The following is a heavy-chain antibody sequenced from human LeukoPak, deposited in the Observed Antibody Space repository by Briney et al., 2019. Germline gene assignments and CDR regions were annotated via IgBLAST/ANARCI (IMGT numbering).Heavy chain of an antibody. Sequence: PGGSLRLSCAASGFTFSNAWMSWVRQARGEGREWVGRIKSKTDGGTTDYAAPVKGRFTISRDDSKNTLYLQMNSLKTEDTAVYYCTTDTRTWYFDYWGQGTLVTVSS. V-gene: IGHV3-15*01. CDR3: TTDTRTWYFDY. J-gene: IGHJ4*02. CDR2: IKSKTDGGTT. CDR1: GFTFSNAW. D-gene: IGHD1-1*01.